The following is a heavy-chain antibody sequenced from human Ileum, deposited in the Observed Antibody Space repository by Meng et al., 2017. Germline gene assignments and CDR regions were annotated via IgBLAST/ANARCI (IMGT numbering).Heavy chain of an antibody. CDR2: AST. J-gene: IGHJ4*02. Sequence: QVQLQESGPGLVRPSETLSLICAVSGGSGSSSGYQWGWIRQPPGKGLEWIGYASTNYNPSLESRVTISVDTSKNQFSLKLTSVTAADTAVYYCARDHWGSLDYWGQGVLVTVSS. CDR3: ARDHWGSLDY. V-gene: IGHV4-61*08. D-gene: IGHD7-27*01. CDR1: GGSGSSSGYQ.